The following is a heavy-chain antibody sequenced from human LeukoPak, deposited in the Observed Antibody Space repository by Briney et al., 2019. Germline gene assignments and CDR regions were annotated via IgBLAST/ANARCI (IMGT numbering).Heavy chain of an antibody. J-gene: IGHJ4*02. CDR2: IWYDGSNK. V-gene: IGHV3-33*01. CDR3: ARDESDYCTNGVCYSFLDY. D-gene: IGHD2-8*01. CDR1: GFTFSSYG. Sequence: GSLRLSCAASGFTFSSYGMHWVRQAPGKGLEWVAVIWYDGSNKYYADSVKGRFTISRDNSKNTLYLQMNSLRAEDTAVYYCARDESDYCTNGVCYSFLDYWGQGTLVTVSS.